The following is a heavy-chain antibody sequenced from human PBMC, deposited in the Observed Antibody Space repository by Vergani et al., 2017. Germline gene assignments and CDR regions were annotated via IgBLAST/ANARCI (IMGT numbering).Heavy chain of an antibody. D-gene: IGHD3-9*01. Sequence: QVQLVQSGAEVKKPGASVKVSCKASGYTFTGYYMHWVRQAPGQGLEWMGWINPNSGGTNYAQKFQGRVTMTRETYIRAAYMELSRLRSDDTAVYYCAREGRILYFDGPALSMDVWGQGTTVTVSS. CDR2: INPNSGGT. CDR1: GYTFTGYY. J-gene: IGHJ6*02. CDR3: AREGRILYFDGPALSMDV. V-gene: IGHV1-2*02.